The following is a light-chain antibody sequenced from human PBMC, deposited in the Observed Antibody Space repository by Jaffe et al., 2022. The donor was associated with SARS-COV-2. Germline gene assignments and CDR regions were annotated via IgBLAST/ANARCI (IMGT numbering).Light chain of an antibody. CDR1: QSVSSNY. V-gene: IGKV3-20*01. CDR2: GIS. J-gene: IGKJ5*01. CDR3: QQYGSSPRT. Sequence: EIVLTQSPGTLSLSPGERATLFCRASQSVSSNYFAWYQQKPGQAPRLLIYGISSRATGIPDRFSGSGSGTDFTLTINRLEPEDFALYYCQQYGSSPRTFGQGTRLEIK.